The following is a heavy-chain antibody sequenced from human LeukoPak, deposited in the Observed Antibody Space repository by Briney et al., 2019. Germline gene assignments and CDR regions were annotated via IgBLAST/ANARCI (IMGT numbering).Heavy chain of an antibody. CDR2: INPSGGST. Sequence: ASVKVSCKASGYTFTSYYMHWVRQAPGQGLEWMGIINPSGGSTSYAQKFQGRVTTTRDTSTSTIYMELSSLRSEDTAVYYCARDKTDSSTYSWFDPWGQGTLVTVSS. CDR3: ARDKTDSSTYSWFDP. J-gene: IGHJ5*02. V-gene: IGHV1-46*01. D-gene: IGHD6-13*01. CDR1: GYTFTSYY.